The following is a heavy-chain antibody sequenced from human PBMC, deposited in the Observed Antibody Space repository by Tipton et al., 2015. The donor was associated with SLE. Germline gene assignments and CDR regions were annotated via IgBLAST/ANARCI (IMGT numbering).Heavy chain of an antibody. CDR1: GGSINSNNYY. J-gene: IGHJ3*02. V-gene: IGHV4-39*07. CDR2: IYRSGST. CDR3: ARAPGPGGSFGI. D-gene: IGHD1-1*01. Sequence: TLSLTCTVSGGSINSNNYYWGWIRQPPGKGLEWIGSIYRSGSTYYNPSLKSRVTISVDTSKNQFSLNLRSVTATDTAVYYCARAPGPGGSFGIWGQGTMVTV.